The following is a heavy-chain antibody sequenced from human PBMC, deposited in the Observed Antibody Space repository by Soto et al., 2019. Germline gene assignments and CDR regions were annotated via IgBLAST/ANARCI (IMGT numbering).Heavy chain of an antibody. Sequence: PSETLSLTCTVSGGSISSGDYYWSWIRQPPGKGLEWIGYIYYSGSTYYSPSLKSRVTISVDTSKNQFSLKLSSVTAADTAVYYCARGMSEEQILYYFDYWGQGALVTVSS. V-gene: IGHV4-30-4*01. D-gene: IGHD2-15*01. CDR2: IYYSGST. J-gene: IGHJ4*02. CDR1: GGSISSGDYY. CDR3: ARGMSEEQILYYFDY.